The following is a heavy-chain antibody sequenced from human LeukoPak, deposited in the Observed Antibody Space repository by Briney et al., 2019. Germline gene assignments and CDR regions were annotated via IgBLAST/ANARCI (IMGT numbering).Heavy chain of an antibody. J-gene: IGHJ4*02. V-gene: IGHV3-66*01. D-gene: IGHD5-12*01. CDR3: ARASGYDQTFDY. CDR1: EFSVGSNY. Sequence: GGSLRLSCAASEFSVGSNYMTWVRQAPGKGLEWVSLIYSGGSTCYADSVKGRFTISRDNSKNTLYLQMNSLRAEDTAVYYCARASGYDQTFDYWGQGTLVTASS. CDR2: IYSGGST.